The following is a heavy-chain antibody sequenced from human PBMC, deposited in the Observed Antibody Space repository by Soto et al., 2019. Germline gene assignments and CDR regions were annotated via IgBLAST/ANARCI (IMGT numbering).Heavy chain of an antibody. D-gene: IGHD3-22*01. Sequence: QVQLVQSGAEVKKPGSSVKVSCKASGGTFSSYAISWVRHAPGQGLEWMGGTIPIFGTANYALKFQGRVTITADDSTSTAYMELSSLGSEDRAVYYCARGPESTTYYDDSSGYSTYGMDVWGQGTTVTVSS. CDR3: ARGPESTTYYDDSSGYSTYGMDV. CDR1: GGTFSSYA. V-gene: IGHV1-69*01. CDR2: TIPIFGTA. J-gene: IGHJ6*02.